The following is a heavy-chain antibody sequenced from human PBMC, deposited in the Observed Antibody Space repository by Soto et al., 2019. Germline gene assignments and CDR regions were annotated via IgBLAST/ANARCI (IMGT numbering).Heavy chain of an antibody. CDR2: IYWDDDK. D-gene: IGHD3-10*01. V-gene: IGHV2-5*02. J-gene: IGHJ4*02. CDR3: EHKLRGHFDF. Sequence: QITLKESGPTLVKPTQTLTLTYTFSGFSLSPSGVGVGWIRQPPGKALECLAVIYWDDDKRYSPSLKSRLTINKDTSKNQVVLTMTNMDPVDTATYYCEHKLRGHFDFWGQGALVTVSS. CDR1: GFSLSPSGVG.